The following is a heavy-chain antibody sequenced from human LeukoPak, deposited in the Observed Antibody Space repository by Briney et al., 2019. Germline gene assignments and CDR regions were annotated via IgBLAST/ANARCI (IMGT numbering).Heavy chain of an antibody. CDR2: INHSGST. V-gene: IGHV4-34*01. CDR3: ARRPRGVIIKTWFDS. D-gene: IGHD3-10*01. Sequence: PSETLSLTCAVYGGSFSGYYWSWIRQPPGKGLEWIGEINHSGSTNYNPSLKSRVTISVDTSKNQFSLKLSSVTAADTAVYYCARRPRGVIIKTWFDSWGQGTLVTVSS. J-gene: IGHJ5*01. CDR1: GGSFSGYY.